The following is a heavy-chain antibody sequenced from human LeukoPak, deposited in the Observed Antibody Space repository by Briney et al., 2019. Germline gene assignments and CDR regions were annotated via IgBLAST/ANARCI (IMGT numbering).Heavy chain of an antibody. J-gene: IGHJ2*01. Sequence: SETLSLTCAVYGGSFSGYYWSWIRQPPGKGLEWIGEINHSGSTNYNPSLKSRVTISVDTSKNQFSLKLSSVTAADTAVYYCARELRYRSGGSCYHNWYFDLWGRGTLVTVSS. CDR2: INHSGST. D-gene: IGHD2-15*01. CDR3: ARELRYRSGGSCYHNWYFDL. V-gene: IGHV4-34*01. CDR1: GGSFSGYY.